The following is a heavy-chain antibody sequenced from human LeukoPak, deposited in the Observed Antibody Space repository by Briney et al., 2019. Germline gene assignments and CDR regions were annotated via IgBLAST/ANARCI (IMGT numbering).Heavy chain of an antibody. CDR3: ARVTLTGYFAFDS. D-gene: IGHD3-9*01. CDR2: ISSSSDYI. Sequence: PGGSLRLSCVVSGLTSTGYSMTWVRQAPGKGLEWVSSISSSSDYIFYADSVKGRFTISRDTAKSSLYLQMNSLRAEDTAMYYCARVTLTGYFAFDSWGQGTLVTVSS. V-gene: IGHV3-21*01. CDR1: GLTSTGYS. J-gene: IGHJ4*02.